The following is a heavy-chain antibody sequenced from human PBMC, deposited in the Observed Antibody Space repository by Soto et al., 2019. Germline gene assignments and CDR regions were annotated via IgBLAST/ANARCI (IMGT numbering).Heavy chain of an antibody. Sequence: SETLSLTCSVSGYSVSSSDYYWAWIRQPPGKGLEWIGSMLYSGLTYYNPSLKSRVTISVDTSKNQFSLKLSSVTAADTAVYYCARDVEEGGYYYGMDVWGQGTTVTVSS. J-gene: IGHJ6*01. CDR2: MLYSGLT. V-gene: IGHV4-39*07. CDR1: GYSVSSSDYY. CDR3: ARDVEEGGYYYGMDV. D-gene: IGHD1-1*01.